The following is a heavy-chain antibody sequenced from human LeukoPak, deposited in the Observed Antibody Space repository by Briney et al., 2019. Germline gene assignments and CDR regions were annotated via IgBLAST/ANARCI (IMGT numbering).Heavy chain of an antibody. CDR1: GFTFSSYW. CDR3: ARGGVVRWGDYFDY. Sequence: GGSLRLSCAASGFTFSSYWMSWVRQAPGKGLEWVANIKQDGSEKYYVDSVKGRFTISRDNAKNSLYLQMNSLRAEDTAVYYCARGGVVRWGDYFDYWGQGTLVTVSS. CDR2: IKQDGSEK. V-gene: IGHV3-7*01. J-gene: IGHJ4*02. D-gene: IGHD4-23*01.